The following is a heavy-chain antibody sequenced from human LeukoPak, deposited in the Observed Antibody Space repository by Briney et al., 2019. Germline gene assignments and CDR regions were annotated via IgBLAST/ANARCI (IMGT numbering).Heavy chain of an antibody. CDR3: ASTMVQGVHHY. CDR2: INHSGST. D-gene: IGHD3-10*01. Sequence: PSETLSLTCTVSGGSISSSVYYRGWIRQPPGKGLEWIGEINHSGSTNYNPSLKSRVTISVDTSKNQFSLKLSSVTAADTAVYYCASTMVQGVHHYWGQGTLVTVSS. J-gene: IGHJ4*02. V-gene: IGHV4-39*07. CDR1: GGSISSSVYY.